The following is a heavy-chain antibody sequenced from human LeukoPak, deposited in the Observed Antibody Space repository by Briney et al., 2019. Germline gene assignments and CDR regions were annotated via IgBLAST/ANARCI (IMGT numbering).Heavy chain of an antibody. V-gene: IGHV1-2*02. CDR2: INPNSGGT. Sequence: ASVKVSCTASGYSFTGDYMHWVRQAPGQGLEWMGWINPNSGGTNYAQKLQGRVTMTRDTSISTAYMGLSRLRSDDTAVYYCARGHSYGSDYYYYMDVWGKGTTVTVSS. J-gene: IGHJ6*03. D-gene: IGHD5-18*01. CDR1: GYSFTGDY. CDR3: ARGHSYGSDYYYYMDV.